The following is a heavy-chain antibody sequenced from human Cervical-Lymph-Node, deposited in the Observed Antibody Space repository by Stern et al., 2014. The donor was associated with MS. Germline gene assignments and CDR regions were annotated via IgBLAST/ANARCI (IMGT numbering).Heavy chain of an antibody. Sequence: VQLVQSGAEMRKPGASVRVSCKASGYTFITYGISWVRQAPGQGLEWMGWVRTYNGNTVYAQKGQGRVSMPTDKSTSTAYMELRSLRSDDTAVYYCARYPGRSITMVRGIEYWGQGTLVTVSS. CDR2: VRTYNGNT. V-gene: IGHV1-18*01. CDR1: GYTFITYG. J-gene: IGHJ4*02. D-gene: IGHD3-10*01. CDR3: ARYPGRSITMVRGIEY.